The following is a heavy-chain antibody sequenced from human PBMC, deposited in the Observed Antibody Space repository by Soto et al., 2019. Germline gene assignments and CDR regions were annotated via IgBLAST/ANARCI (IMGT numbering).Heavy chain of an antibody. CDR1: GYTFTSYG. CDR2: ISAYNGNT. J-gene: IGHJ6*02. D-gene: IGHD3-10*01. V-gene: IGHV1-18*01. CDR3: AREVTMVRGMDV. Sequence: ASVKVSFKASGYTFTSYGISWVRQAPGQGLEWMGWISAYNGNTNYAQKLQGRVTMTTDTSTSTAYMDVRSLRADDPAVYYCAREVTMVRGMDVWGQGTTVTVSS.